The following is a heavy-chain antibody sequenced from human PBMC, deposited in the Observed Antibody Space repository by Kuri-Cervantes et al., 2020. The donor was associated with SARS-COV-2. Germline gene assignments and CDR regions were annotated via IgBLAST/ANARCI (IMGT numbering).Heavy chain of an antibody. Sequence: GESLKISCVVSGFSLRNYGLNWLRLAPGRGLEWVAHINPIDTIYYSDSVRGRFTISRDNAKKSVYLQMNSLKDEDTAVYYCARDRGDLIAAVGAFDYWGQGTLVTV. CDR3: ARDRGDLIAAVGAFDY. D-gene: IGHD6-13*01. V-gene: IGHV3-48*02. CDR1: GFSLRNYG. J-gene: IGHJ4*02. CDR2: INPIDTI.